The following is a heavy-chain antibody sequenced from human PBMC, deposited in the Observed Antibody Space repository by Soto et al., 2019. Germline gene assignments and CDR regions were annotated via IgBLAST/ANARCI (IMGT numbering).Heavy chain of an antibody. CDR1: GYSFAGYW. CDR3: ARLAGDCSGGSCHTNYYYYGMDV. V-gene: IGHV5-10-1*01. CDR2: IDPSDSQT. D-gene: IGHD2-15*01. J-gene: IGHJ6*02. Sequence: PGESLKISCKGSGYSFAGYWITWVRQKPGKGLEWMGRIDPSDSQTYYSPSFRGHVTISADKSISTAYLQWSSLKASDTAMYYCARLAGDCSGGSCHTNYYYYGMDVWGQGTTVTVSS.